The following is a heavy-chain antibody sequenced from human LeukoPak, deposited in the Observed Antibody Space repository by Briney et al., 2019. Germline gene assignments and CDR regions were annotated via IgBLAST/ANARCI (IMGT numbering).Heavy chain of an antibody. D-gene: IGHD6-19*01. CDR1: GFTFSSYW. V-gene: IGHV3-7*01. Sequence: GGSLRLSCAASGFTFSSYWMSWVRQAPGKGLEWVANIKQDGSEKYYADSVKGRFTISRDNSKNTLYLQMNSLRAEDTAVYYCAKDAVVAGVDYYYYYMDVWGKGTTVTISS. J-gene: IGHJ6*03. CDR3: AKDAVVAGVDYYYYYMDV. CDR2: IKQDGSEK.